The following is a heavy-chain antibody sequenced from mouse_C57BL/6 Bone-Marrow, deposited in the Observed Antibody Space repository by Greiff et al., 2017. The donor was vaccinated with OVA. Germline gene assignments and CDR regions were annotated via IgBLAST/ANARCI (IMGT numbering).Heavy chain of an antibody. CDR1: GEKVNSSR. J-gene: IGHJ3*01. V-gene: IGHV1-53*01. CDR3: ARDGSSPWFAY. D-gene: IGHD1-1*01. CDR2: INPSNGGT. Sequence: VQMKKKGKERGKKGAEGKRGGKEAGEKVNSSRMKRDTQRPGQGLEWIGNINPSNGGTNYNEKFKSKATLTVDKCSSTAYMQLSSLTSEDSAVYYCARDGSSPWFAYWGQGTLVTVSA.